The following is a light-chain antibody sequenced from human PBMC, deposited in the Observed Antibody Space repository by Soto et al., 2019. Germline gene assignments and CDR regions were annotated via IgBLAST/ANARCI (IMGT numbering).Light chain of an antibody. CDR2: TAS. CDR1: QIIIGY. J-gene: IGKJ4*01. Sequence: DIQMTQSPSSLSASVLYRGTITCLSSQIIIGYLNWYQQKPGRAPKLLIYTASTLQSGVPSRFSGSGSGPDFTLTINSLQPEDFAAYYCQQTYSTPLTFGGGTKV. V-gene: IGKV1-39*01. CDR3: QQTYSTPLT.